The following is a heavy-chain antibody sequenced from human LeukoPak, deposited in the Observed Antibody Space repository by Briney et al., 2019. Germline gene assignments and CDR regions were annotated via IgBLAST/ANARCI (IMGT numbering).Heavy chain of an antibody. D-gene: IGHD6-13*01. J-gene: IGHJ5*02. CDR2: IYYSGST. V-gene: IGHV4-59*01. CDR1: GGSISSYY. Sequence: SETLSLTCTVSGGSISSYYWSWIRQPPGKGLEWIGYIYYSGSTNYNPSLKSRVTISVDTSKNQFSLKLSSVTAADTAVYYCARDARIAAAMYSWFDPWGQGTLVTVSS. CDR3: ARDARIAAAMYSWFDP.